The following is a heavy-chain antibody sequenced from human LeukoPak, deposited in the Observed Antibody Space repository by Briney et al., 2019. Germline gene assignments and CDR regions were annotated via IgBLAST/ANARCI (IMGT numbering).Heavy chain of an antibody. Sequence: GRSLRLSCAASGFTFSSYAMHWVRQAPGKGLEWVANIKQDGSQKYYVDSVKGRFTISRDNAKNSLYLQMNSLRAEDTAVYYCARAYFDFWGQGTLVTVSS. V-gene: IGHV3-7*01. CDR1: GFTFSSYA. J-gene: IGHJ4*02. CDR2: IKQDGSQK. CDR3: ARAYFDF.